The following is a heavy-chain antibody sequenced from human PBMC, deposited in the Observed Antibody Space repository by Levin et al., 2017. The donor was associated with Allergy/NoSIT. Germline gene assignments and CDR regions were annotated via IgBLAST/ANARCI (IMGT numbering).Heavy chain of an antibody. CDR2: IWYDGSNK. D-gene: IGHD7-27*01. V-gene: IGHV3-33*01. Sequence: GGSLRLSCAASGFTFSSYGMHWVRQAPGKGLEWVAVIWYDGSNKYYADSVKGRFTISRDNSKNTLYLQMNSLRAEDTAVYYCARDKHLSNWENFDYWGQGTLVTVSS. CDR3: ARDKHLSNWENFDY. J-gene: IGHJ4*02. CDR1: GFTFSSYG.